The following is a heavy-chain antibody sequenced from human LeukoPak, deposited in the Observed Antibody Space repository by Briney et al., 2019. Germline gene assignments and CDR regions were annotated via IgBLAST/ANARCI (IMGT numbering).Heavy chain of an antibody. CDR3: ARRGGPYYYGSGSYYFDY. CDR2: INPNSGGT. V-gene: IGHV1-2*02. Sequence: ASVKVSCKASGYTFTGYYMHWVRQAPGQGLEWMGWINPNSGGTNYAQKLQGRVAMTTDTSTSTAYMELRSLRSDDTAVYYCARRGGPYYYGSGSYYFDYWGQGTLVTVSS. D-gene: IGHD3-10*01. CDR1: GYTFTGYY. J-gene: IGHJ4*02.